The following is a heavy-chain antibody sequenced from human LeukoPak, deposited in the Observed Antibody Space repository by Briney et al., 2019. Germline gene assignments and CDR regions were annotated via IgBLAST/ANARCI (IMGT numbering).Heavy chain of an antibody. CDR1: GFTFSSYG. V-gene: IGHV3-33*06. J-gene: IGHJ4*02. D-gene: IGHD2-2*01. Sequence: PGRSLRLSCAAFGFTFSSYGMHWVRQAPGKGLEWVAVIWYGGSNKYYADSVKGRFTISRDNSKNTLYLQMNSLRAEDTAVYYCAKTRGYCSSTSCYDSPLDYWGQGTLVTVSS. CDR3: AKTRGYCSSTSCYDSPLDY. CDR2: IWYGGSNK.